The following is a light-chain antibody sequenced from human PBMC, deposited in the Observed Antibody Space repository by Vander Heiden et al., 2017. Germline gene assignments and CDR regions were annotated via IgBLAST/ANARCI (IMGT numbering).Light chain of an antibody. CDR2: DVS. J-gene: IGLJ3*02. CDR1: SSDVGGYNY. CDR3: CSYAGSYGV. V-gene: IGLV2-11*01. Sequence: QSALTQPRSVSGSPGQSVTISCTGTSSDVGGYNYVSWYQQHPGNAPKLMIYDVSKRPSGVPDRFSGSKSGNTASLTISGLQAEDEADYYCCSYAGSYGVFGGGTKLTVL.